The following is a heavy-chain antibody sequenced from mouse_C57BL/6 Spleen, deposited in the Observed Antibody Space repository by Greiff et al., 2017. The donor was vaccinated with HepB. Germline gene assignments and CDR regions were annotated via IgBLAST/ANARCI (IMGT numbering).Heavy chain of an antibody. CDR2: ISNGGGST. V-gene: IGHV5-12*01. J-gene: IGHJ4*01. Sequence: EVKLVESGGGLVQPGGSLKLSCAASGFTFSDYYMYWVRQTPEKRLEWVAYISNGGGSTYYPDTVKGRFTISRDNAKNTLYLQMSRLKSEDTAMYYCARQGVVARAMDYWGQGTSVTVSS. D-gene: IGHD1-1*01. CDR1: GFTFSDYY. CDR3: ARQGVVARAMDY.